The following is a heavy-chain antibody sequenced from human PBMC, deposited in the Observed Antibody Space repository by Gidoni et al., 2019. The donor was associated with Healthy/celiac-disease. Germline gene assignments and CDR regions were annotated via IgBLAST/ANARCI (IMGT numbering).Heavy chain of an antibody. CDR3: QGVTYYYDSSGYPRNFDY. Sequence: EVPLVESGGGLVKPGGSLRLSCAASGFTFSSYSMNWVRQAPGKGLEWVSSISSSSSYIYYADAVKGRFTISRDNAKNSLYLQMNSLRAEDTAVYYCQGVTYYYDSSGYPRNFDYWGQGTLVTVSS. CDR2: ISSSSSYI. D-gene: IGHD3-22*01. V-gene: IGHV3-21*01. CDR1: GFTFSSYS. J-gene: IGHJ4*02.